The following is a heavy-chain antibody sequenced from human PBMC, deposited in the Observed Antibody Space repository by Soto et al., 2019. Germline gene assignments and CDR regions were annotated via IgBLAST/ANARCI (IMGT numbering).Heavy chain of an antibody. J-gene: IGHJ4*02. CDR3: ARDGGGYSGYEVPNPIDY. CDR2: ISYDGSNK. CDR1: GFTFSSYA. D-gene: IGHD5-12*01. V-gene: IGHV3-30-3*01. Sequence: GGSLRLSCAASGFTFSSYAMHWVRQAPGKGLEWVAVISYDGSNKYYADSVKGRFTISRDNSKNTLYLQMNSLRAEDTAVYYCARDGGGYSGYEVPNPIDYWGQGTLVTVSS.